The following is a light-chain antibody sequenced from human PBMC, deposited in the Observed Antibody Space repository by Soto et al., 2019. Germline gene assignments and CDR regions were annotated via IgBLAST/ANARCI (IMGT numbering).Light chain of an antibody. Sequence: DIVMTQSPDSLAVSLGERATINCKSSQNVLFSSNNKNYLAWYQQKAGQPPKLLIYWASTRESGVPDRFSGSGSGTDFTLTISSLQAEDVAVYYCQQYYTTPGPTFGGGTKVEIK. CDR1: QNVLFSSNNKNY. V-gene: IGKV4-1*01. CDR3: QQYYTTPGPT. J-gene: IGKJ4*01. CDR2: WAS.